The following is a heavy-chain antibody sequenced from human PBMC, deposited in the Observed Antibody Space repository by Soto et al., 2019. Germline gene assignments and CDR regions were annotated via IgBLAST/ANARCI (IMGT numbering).Heavy chain of an antibody. D-gene: IGHD3-22*01. CDR1: GGSISSGGYY. V-gene: IGHV4-31*03. CDR2: IYYSGST. Sequence: QVQLQESGPGLVKPSQTLSLTCTVSGGSISSGGYYWSWIRQHPGKVLEWIGYIYYSGSTYYNPSTKSRVTMSGDMSKNQFSQKLIFVTAADTAVYYWARDSFNSRGNHAFNIWGQGTMVTVPP. CDR3: ARDSFNSRGNHAFNI. J-gene: IGHJ3*02.